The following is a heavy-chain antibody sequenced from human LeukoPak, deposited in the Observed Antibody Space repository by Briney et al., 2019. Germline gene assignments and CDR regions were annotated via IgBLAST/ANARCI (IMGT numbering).Heavy chain of an antibody. V-gene: IGHV3-9*01. CDR2: ISWNSGSI. D-gene: IGHD3-10*01. Sequence: PGGSLRLSCAASGFTFYDYAMHWVRHAPGKGLEWVSGISWNSGSIGYADSVKGRFTISRDNAKNSLYLQMNSLRAEDTALYYCAKDLERFGELLSPVFDYWGQGTLVTVSS. J-gene: IGHJ4*02. CDR3: AKDLERFGELLSPVFDY. CDR1: GFTFYDYA.